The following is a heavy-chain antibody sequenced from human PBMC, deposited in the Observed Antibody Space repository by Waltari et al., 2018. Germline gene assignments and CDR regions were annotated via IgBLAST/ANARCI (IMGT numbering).Heavy chain of an antibody. CDR2: INRDGSTT. J-gene: IGHJ4*02. CDR1: GFTFRDYW. V-gene: IGHV3-74*01. Sequence: DVQLVESGGGALQPGGSLRLSCAASGFTFRDYWMYWVRQGPGKGLLWVSRINRDGSTTTYADSVKGRFTISRDNAKNTLDLQMNSVRVEDSAVYFCVRGGSYGSMDYWGQGTLVSVSS. D-gene: IGHD5-12*01. CDR3: VRGGSYGSMDY.